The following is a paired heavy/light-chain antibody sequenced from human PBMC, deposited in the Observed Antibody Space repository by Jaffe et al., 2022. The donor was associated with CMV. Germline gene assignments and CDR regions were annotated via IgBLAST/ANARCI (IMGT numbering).Heavy chain of an antibody. CDR1: GYTFASYG. Sequence: QVQLVQSGAEVKKPGASVKVSCKVGGYTFASYGISWVRQAPGQGLEWMGWITSNDGHTNYEQKFRGRVTMTTDTSTSTAYMEMRSLRADDTAVYYCARIGPSGSGTYMDVWGKGTTVTVSS. V-gene: IGHV1-18*01. CDR3: ARIGPSGSGTYMDV. J-gene: IGHJ6*04. CDR2: ITSNDGHT. D-gene: IGHD3-10*01.
Light chain of an antibody. V-gene: IGKV4-1*01. CDR3: QQYYSSPWT. Sequence: DIVMTQSPDSLAVSLGERATINCKSSQSVLYTPNNKNYLAWYQQKPGQPPKLLIYWASTRESGVPDRFSGSGSGTDFTLTISSLQAEDVAVYYCQQYYSSPWTFGQGTKVEIK. CDR2: WAS. CDR1: QSVLYTPNNKNY. J-gene: IGKJ1*01.